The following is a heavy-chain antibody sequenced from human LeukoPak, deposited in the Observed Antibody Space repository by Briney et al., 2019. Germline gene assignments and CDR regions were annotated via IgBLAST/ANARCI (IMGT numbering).Heavy chain of an antibody. CDR2: ISYDGSNK. D-gene: IGHD3-3*01. J-gene: IGHJ4*02. CDR3: ARNFRNGNGSIFDY. Sequence: GGSLRLSCAASGFTFSNYAMHLVRQAPGKGLEWVAVISYDGSNKYYADSVKGRFTISRGNSKNTLYLQMNSLRAEDTAVYYCARNFRNGNGSIFDYWGQGTLVTVSS. CDR1: GFTFSNYA. V-gene: IGHV3-30-3*01.